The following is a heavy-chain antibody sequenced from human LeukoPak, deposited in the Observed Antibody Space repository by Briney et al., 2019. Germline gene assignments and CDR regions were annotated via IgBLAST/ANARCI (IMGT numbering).Heavy chain of an antibody. V-gene: IGHV4-34*01. CDR1: GGSFSGYY. Sequence: SETLSLTCAVYGGSFSGYYWSWIRQPPGKGLEWIGEINHSGSTNYNPSLKSRVTISVGTSKNQFSLKLSSVTAADTAVYYCARHCGTSCYLDYWGQGTLVTVSS. CDR3: ARHCGTSCYLDY. D-gene: IGHD2-2*01. CDR2: INHSGST. J-gene: IGHJ4*02.